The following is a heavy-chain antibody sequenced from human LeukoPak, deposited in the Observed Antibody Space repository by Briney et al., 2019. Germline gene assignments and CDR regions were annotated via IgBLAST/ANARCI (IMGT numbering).Heavy chain of an antibody. D-gene: IGHD5-12*01. J-gene: IGHJ5*02. CDR3: ARFSGYGESWFDP. CDR2: IYHSGST. V-gene: IGHV4-38-2*02. CDR1: GYSISSGYY. Sequence: SETLSLTCTVSGYSISSGYYWGWIRQPPGKGLEWIGSIYHSGSTYYNPSLKSRVTISVDTSKNQFSLKLSSVTAADTAVYYCARFSGYGESWFDPWGQGTLVTVSS.